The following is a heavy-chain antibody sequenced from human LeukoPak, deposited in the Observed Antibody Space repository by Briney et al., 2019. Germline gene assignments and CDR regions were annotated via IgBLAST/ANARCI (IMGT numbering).Heavy chain of an antibody. CDR1: GYSFTSYW. Sequence: GESLKISCKGSGYSFTSYWIGWVRQMPGKGLEWMGIICPGDSDTRYSPSFQGQVTISADKSISTAYLQWSSLKASDTAMYYCARSRWDATGYFDYWGQGTLVTVSS. CDR2: ICPGDSDT. J-gene: IGHJ4*02. CDR3: ARSRWDATGYFDY. V-gene: IGHV5-51*01. D-gene: IGHD1-1*01.